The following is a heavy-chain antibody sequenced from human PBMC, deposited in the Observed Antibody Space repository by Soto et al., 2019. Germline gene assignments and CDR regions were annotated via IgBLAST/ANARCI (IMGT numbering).Heavy chain of an antibody. CDR1: GFTFSSYA. J-gene: IGHJ4*02. CDR3: AKEGGGSGGSFDY. Sequence: EVQLLESGGGLVQPGGSLRLSCAASGFTFSSYAMSWVRQAPGKGLEWVSAISGSGGSTYYADSVKGRFTISRDNSKNTLYMQMNSLRAQDTAVYYCAKEGGGSGGSFDYLGQGTLVNVSS. D-gene: IGHD2-15*01. V-gene: IGHV3-23*01. CDR2: ISGSGGST.